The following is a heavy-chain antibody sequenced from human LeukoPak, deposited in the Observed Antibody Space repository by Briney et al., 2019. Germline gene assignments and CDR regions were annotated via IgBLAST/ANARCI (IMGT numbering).Heavy chain of an antibody. Sequence: PGGSLRLSCAASGVTFDDYTMHWVRQAPGKGLEWVSLISWDGGSTYYADSVKGRFTISRDNSKNSLYLQMNSLRTQDTALYYCAKGLDYYMDVWGKGTTVTVSS. CDR2: ISWDGGST. J-gene: IGHJ6*03. D-gene: IGHD6-19*01. V-gene: IGHV3-43*01. CDR3: AKGLDYYMDV. CDR1: GVTFDDYT.